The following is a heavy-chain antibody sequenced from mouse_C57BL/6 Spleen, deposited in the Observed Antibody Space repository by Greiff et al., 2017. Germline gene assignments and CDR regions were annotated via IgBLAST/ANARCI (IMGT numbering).Heavy chain of an antibody. D-gene: IGHD1-1*01. J-gene: IGHJ2*01. CDR2: ISGGGGNT. CDR1: GFTFSSYT. Sequence: EVKLMESGGGLVKPGGSLKLSCAASGFTFSSYTMSWVRQTPEKGLEWVATISGGGGNTYYPDSVKGRFTISRDNAKNTLYLQMSSLRSEDTALYYCARHHYYGSSFDYWGQGTTLTVSS. CDR3: ARHHYYGSSFDY. V-gene: IGHV5-9*01.